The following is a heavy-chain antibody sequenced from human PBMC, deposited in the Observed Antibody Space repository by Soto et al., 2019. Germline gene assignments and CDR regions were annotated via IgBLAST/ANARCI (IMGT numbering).Heavy chain of an antibody. Sequence: QVQLQKSGPGLVKPSQTLSLTCTVSGGSISSGGYYWSWIRQHPGKGLEWIGYIYYSGSTYYNPSLKSRVTISVDTSKNQFSLKLSSVTAADTAVYYCAMRAVAGRSHWFDPWGQGTLVTVSS. CDR1: GGSISSGGYY. CDR2: IYYSGST. CDR3: AMRAVAGRSHWFDP. D-gene: IGHD6-19*01. V-gene: IGHV4-31*03. J-gene: IGHJ5*02.